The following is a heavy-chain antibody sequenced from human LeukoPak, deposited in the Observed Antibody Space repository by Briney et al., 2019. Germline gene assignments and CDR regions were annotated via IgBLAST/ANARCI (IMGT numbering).Heavy chain of an antibody. V-gene: IGHV4-59*01. J-gene: IGHJ6*03. CDR3: ARDRGPTYFYYYMDV. CDR2: IYYTGST. Sequence: SETLSLTCSVSGGSIGTFYWSWVRQPPGKRLEWIGSIYYTGSTKYNPSLNSRVTISVDTSKNQFSLRLSSVTAADTAVYSCARDRGPTYFYYYMDVWGKGTTVTVSS. D-gene: IGHD3-10*01. CDR1: GGSIGTFY.